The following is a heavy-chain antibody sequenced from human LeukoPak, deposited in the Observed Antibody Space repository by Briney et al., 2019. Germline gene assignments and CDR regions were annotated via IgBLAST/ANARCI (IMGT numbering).Heavy chain of an antibody. J-gene: IGHJ4*02. CDR1: GFTFSSYA. V-gene: IGHV3-30-3*01. Sequence: GRSLRLSCAASGFTFSSYAMHWVRQAPGKGLEWVAVISYDGSNKYYADSVKGRFTISRDNSKNTLYLQMNSLRAEDTAVYYCARGATYYDFWSGYSPRDYWGQGTLVTVSS. CDR2: ISYDGSNK. D-gene: IGHD3-3*01. CDR3: ARGATYYDFWSGYSPRDY.